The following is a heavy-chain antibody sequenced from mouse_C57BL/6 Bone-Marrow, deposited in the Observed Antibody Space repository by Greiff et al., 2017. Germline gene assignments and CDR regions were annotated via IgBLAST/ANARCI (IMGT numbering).Heavy chain of an antibody. J-gene: IGHJ2*01. D-gene: IGHD2-3*01. Sequence: QVQLQQPGAELVKPGASVKLSCKASGYTFTSYWMHWVKQRPGQGLEWIGMIHPNSGSTNYNEKFKSKATLTVDKSSSTAYMQLSSLTSEDSAVYYCARESGWLLRLDYWGQSTTLTVSS. V-gene: IGHV1-64*01. CDR2: IHPNSGST. CDR3: ARESGWLLRLDY. CDR1: GYTFTSYW.